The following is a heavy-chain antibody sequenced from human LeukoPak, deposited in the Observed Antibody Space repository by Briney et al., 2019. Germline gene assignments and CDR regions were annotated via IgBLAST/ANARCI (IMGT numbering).Heavy chain of an antibody. V-gene: IGHV3-74*01. CDR2: IDADGSSA. Sequence: GGSLRLSCAASGFTFSSYDMNWVRQAPGKGLVWVSRIDADGSSATYADSVKGRFTISRDNAKSTLYLQMNSLRAEDTAVYYCAREGGYDPFEHWGQGTLVTVSS. CDR3: AREGGYDPFEH. J-gene: IGHJ4*02. CDR1: GFTFSSYD. D-gene: IGHD5-12*01.